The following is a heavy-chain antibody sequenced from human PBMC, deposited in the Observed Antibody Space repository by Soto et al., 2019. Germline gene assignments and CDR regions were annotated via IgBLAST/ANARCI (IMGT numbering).Heavy chain of an antibody. CDR3: AIGGGQIYYKGLDV. V-gene: IGHV3-11*01. J-gene: IGHJ6*02. CDR1: GLFFSDYY. Sequence: PGGSLRLSCAASGLFFSDYYLSWIRQAPGKALECVAYISGTGDTKYYADSVTGRFTISRDNPKNSLYLQMNSLRPEDAAVYYCAIGGGQIYYKGLDVWGQGITVTVS. CDR2: ISGTGDTK. D-gene: IGHD3-10*01.